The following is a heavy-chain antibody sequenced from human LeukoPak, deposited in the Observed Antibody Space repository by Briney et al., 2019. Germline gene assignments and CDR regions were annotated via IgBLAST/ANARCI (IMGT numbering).Heavy chain of an antibody. V-gene: IGHV3-30*03. CDR1: RFSFSDYD. CDR3: ARVSGSYFDY. CDR2: ISYDGSRK. D-gene: IGHD1-26*01. Sequence: PGGSLRLSCRASRFSFSDYDMHWVRQAPGKGLEWVAVISYDGSRKHYADSVKGRFTIFRDNSESTLFLQMNSLRAEDTAVYYCARVSGSYFDYWGQGTLVTVSS. J-gene: IGHJ4*02.